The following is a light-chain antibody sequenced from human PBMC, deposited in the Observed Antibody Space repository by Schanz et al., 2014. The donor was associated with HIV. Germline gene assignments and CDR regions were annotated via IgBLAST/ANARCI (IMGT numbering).Light chain of an antibody. CDR3: CSYAGTSTFVV. Sequence: QSVLTQPASVSGSLGQSVTVSCTGTSSDVGSYNYVSWYRQHPGKAPKLMLYDVSNRPSGVSSRFSGSKSGNTASLTFSGLQAEDEADYYCCSYAGTSTFVVFGGGTKLTVL. CDR1: SSDVGSYNY. V-gene: IGLV2-23*02. CDR2: DVS. J-gene: IGLJ2*01.